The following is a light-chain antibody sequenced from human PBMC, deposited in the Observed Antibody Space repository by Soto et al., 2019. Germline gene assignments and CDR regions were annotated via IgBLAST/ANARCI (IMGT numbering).Light chain of an antibody. Sequence: DIPRTQSPSTLSASVGDRVTITCRASQSISSWLAWYQQKPGKAPKLLIYDASSLESGVPSRFSGSGSGTEFTLTISSLQPDDFATYYCQQYNSYSSWEFGQGTKVEIK. CDR3: QQYNSYSSWE. CDR1: QSISSW. CDR2: DAS. J-gene: IGKJ1*01. V-gene: IGKV1-5*01.